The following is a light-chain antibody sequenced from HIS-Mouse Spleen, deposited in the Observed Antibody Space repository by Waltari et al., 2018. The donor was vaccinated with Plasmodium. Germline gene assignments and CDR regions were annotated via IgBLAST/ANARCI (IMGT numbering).Light chain of an antibody. CDR1: QSVSSN. Sequence: EIVMTQSPATLSVSPGERATLSCRASQSVSSNLAWYQQKPGQAPRLLIYGASTRATGSPGRVSGRGSGTEFTLTISSLQSEDFAVYYCQQYNNWSFTVGPGTKVDIK. CDR2: GAS. V-gene: IGKV3-15*01. J-gene: IGKJ3*01. CDR3: QQYNNWSFT.